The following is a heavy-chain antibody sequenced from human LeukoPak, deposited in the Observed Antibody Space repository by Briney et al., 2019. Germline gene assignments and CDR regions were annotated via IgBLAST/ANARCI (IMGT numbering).Heavy chain of an antibody. J-gene: IGHJ3*02. D-gene: IGHD3-22*01. CDR1: GFTFGNYG. CDR2: IRYDGSNK. CDR3: AKDRVDDSSGFYPDAFDI. V-gene: IGHV3-30*02. Sequence: GGSLRLSCAASGFTFGNYGMHWVRQAPGKGLEWVTFIRYDGSNKYYADSVKGRFTISRDNSKNTLYLQMNSLRAEDTAVFYCAKDRVDDSSGFYPDAFDIWGQGTMVTVSS.